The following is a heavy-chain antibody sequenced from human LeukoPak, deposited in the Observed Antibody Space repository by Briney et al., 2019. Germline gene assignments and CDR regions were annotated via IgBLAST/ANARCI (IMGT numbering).Heavy chain of an antibody. Sequence: GGSLRLSCAASGFTFSSYAMHWVRQAPGKGLEWVAVISYDGSNKYYADSVKGRFTISRDNSKNTLYLQMNSLRAEGTAVYYCARAGGIAALGDDYWGQGTLVTVSS. D-gene: IGHD6-13*01. CDR3: ARAGGIAALGDDY. J-gene: IGHJ4*02. CDR1: GFTFSSYA. CDR2: ISYDGSNK. V-gene: IGHV3-30-3*01.